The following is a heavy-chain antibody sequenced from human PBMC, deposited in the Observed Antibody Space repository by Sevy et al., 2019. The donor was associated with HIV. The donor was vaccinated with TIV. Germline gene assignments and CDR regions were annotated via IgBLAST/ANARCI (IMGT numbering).Heavy chain of an antibody. J-gene: IGHJ4*02. D-gene: IGHD3-3*01. Sequence: GGSLRLSCEGSGFSFGTYSMHWVRQAPGKGLEWVGVIWYDGSKQSYAHSVKGRVTFSRDNSKSTMYLDMNALRAEDTAVYYCARGPDTEISLHHVMRSFEWVFRGKSFDYWGQGALVTVSS. V-gene: IGHV3-30*04. CDR2: IWYDGSKQ. CDR3: ARGPDTEISLHHVMRSFEWVFRGKSFDY. CDR1: GFSFGTYS.